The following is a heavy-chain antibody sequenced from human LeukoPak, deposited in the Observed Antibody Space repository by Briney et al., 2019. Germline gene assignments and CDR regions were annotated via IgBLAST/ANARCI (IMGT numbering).Heavy chain of an antibody. D-gene: IGHD2-2*02. V-gene: IGHV1-2*06. CDR2: INPKSGGT. CDR3: ARDGGYCGSTTCYSRAEYYYYGLGA. Sequence: ASVKVSCKASGYDYTGFYIYWVRQAPGQGLEWMGRINPKSGGTNYGQKFQGRVTMTRDTSISTAYMELSRLTSDDTAVYYCARDGGYCGSTTCYSRAEYYYYGLGAWGQGTTVTVSS. CDR1: GYDYTGFY. J-gene: IGHJ6*02.